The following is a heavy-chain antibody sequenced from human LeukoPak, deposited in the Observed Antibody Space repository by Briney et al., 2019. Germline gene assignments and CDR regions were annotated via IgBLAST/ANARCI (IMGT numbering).Heavy chain of an antibody. CDR3: ARDGVPGGILVPAARYYYGMDV. V-gene: IGHV4-4*02. Sequence: PSETLSPTCAVSGGSISSSNWWSWVRQPPGKGLEWIGEIYHSGSTNYNPSLKSRVTISVDKSKNQFSLKLSSVTAADTAVYYCARDGVPGGILVPAARYYYGMDVWGQGTTVTVSS. CDR1: GGSISSSNW. CDR2: IYHSGST. D-gene: IGHD2-2*01. J-gene: IGHJ6*02.